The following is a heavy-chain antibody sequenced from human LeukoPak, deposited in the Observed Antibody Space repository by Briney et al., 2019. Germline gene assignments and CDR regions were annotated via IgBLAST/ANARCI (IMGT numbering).Heavy chain of an antibody. D-gene: IGHD1-7*01. CDR1: GFTFSSYA. CDR3: ARDCRTGTTGNWFDP. Sequence: GRSLRLSCAASGFTFSSYAMHWVRQAPGKGLEWVAVISYDGSNKYYADSVKGRFTISRDNSKNTLYLQMNSLRAEDTAVYYCARDCRTGTTGNWFDPWGQGTLVTVSS. CDR2: ISYDGSNK. V-gene: IGHV3-30*01. J-gene: IGHJ5*02.